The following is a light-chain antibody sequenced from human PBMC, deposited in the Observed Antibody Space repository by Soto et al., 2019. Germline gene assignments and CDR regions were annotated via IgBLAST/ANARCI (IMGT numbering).Light chain of an antibody. CDR1: QSISSY. Sequence: DIQMPQSPSSLSASVGDRVTITCRASQSISSYLNWYQQKPGKAPKLLIYAASSLQSGVPSRFSGSGSGTDFTLTISSLQPEDFATYYCQQSYSTPPYTFGQGTKVDIK. CDR3: QQSYSTPPYT. V-gene: IGKV1-39*01. CDR2: AAS. J-gene: IGKJ2*01.